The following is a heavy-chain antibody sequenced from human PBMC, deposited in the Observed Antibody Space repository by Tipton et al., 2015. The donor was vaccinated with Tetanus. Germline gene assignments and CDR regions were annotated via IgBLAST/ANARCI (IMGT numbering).Heavy chain of an antibody. CDR3: ARPYGDPGY. D-gene: IGHD4-17*01. CDR2: IYYSGST. CDR1: GGSISSNY. Sequence: TLSLTCTVSGGSISSNYWSWIRQPPGKGLEWIGNIYYSGSTYYNPSLKSRVTISVDTSKNQFSLKLSSVTAADTAVYYCARPYGDPGYWGQGTLVTVSS. J-gene: IGHJ4*02. V-gene: IGHV4-59*04.